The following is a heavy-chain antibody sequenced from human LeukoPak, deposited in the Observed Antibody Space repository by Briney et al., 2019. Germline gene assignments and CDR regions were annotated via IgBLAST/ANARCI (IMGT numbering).Heavy chain of an antibody. V-gene: IGHV3-23*01. J-gene: IGHJ4*02. D-gene: IGHD3-10*01. Sequence: GGSLRLSXAASGFTFSRYAMSWVRQAPGKGLEGVLAISGSGGSTEYADSVKGRFTISGENAKNTLYLQMNSLRAEDTAVYCCAKDLEAYGSGSYYFEYWGQGTLVTVSS. CDR3: AKDLEAYGSGSYYFEY. CDR2: ISGSGGST. CDR1: GFTFSRYA.